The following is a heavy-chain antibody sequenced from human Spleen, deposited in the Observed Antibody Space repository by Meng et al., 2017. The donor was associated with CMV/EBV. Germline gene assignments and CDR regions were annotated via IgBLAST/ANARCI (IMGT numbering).Heavy chain of an antibody. J-gene: IGHJ4*02. CDR2: IYYTGST. D-gene: IGHD2/OR15-2a*01. CDR3: DLSTSYHGDY. V-gene: IGHV4-61*03. CDR1: GGSVSSGSYC. Sequence: SETLSLTCTVSGGSVSSGSYCWSWIRQPPGKGLEWIGYIYYTGSTNYNPSLKSRVTISVATSKSHFSLRLSSVTAADTAVYYCDLSTSYHGDYWGQGTLVTVSS.